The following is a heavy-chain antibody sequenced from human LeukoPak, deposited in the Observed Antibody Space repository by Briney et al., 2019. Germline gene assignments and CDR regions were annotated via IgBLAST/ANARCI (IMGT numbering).Heavy chain of an antibody. CDR2: IYYSGST. V-gene: IGHV4-39*01. D-gene: IGHD2-2*01. J-gene: IGHJ5*02. Sequence: PSETLSLTCTVSGGPISSSSYYWGWIRQPPGKGLEWIGIIYYSGSTYCNPPLKSRLTISVDTSKNQFSLKLSSVTATDTAVYYCARRGYCSSTSCYEYWFDPWGQGTLVTVSS. CDR1: GGPISSSSYY. CDR3: ARRGYCSSTSCYEYWFDP.